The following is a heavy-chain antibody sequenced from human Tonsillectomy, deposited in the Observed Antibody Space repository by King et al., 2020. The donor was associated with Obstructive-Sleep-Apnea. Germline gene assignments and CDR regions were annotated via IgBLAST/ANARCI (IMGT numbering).Heavy chain of an antibody. CDR1: GYTFTNYD. CDR2: MNPNSGNP. V-gene: IGHV1-8*01. J-gene: IGHJ4*02. CDR3: ARRSTKCYRCFDY. D-gene: IGHD2-2*01. Sequence: VQLVESGAEVKKPGASVKVSCKASGYTFTNYDINWVRQATGQGPEWMGWMNPNSGNPVYAQRFQDRVTMTTNTSISTAYMELSSLKSEDTAVYYCARRSTKCYRCFDYWGQGTLVTVSS.